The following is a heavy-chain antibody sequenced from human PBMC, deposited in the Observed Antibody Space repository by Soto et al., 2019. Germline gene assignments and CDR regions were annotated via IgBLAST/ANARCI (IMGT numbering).Heavy chain of an antibody. CDR3: VKGRLRGLDNGNFDY. CDR1: GFAFSGYG. V-gene: IGHV3-48*01. Sequence: PGGSLRLSCEAFGFAFSGYGMNWVRQAPGKGLEWISSVSNSGSMIHYSASVKGRFTISRDNAMNSLYLQMNSLRAEDTAVYYCVKGRLRGLDNGNFDYWGQGTLVTVPQ. D-gene: IGHD1-1*01. J-gene: IGHJ4*02. CDR2: VSNSGSMI.